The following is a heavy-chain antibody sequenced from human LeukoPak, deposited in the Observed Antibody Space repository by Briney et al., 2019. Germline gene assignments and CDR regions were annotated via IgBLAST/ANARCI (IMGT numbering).Heavy chain of an antibody. CDR2: IYPGDSRI. CDR1: GYSFTSYW. D-gene: IGHD6-13*01. J-gene: IGHJ5*02. Sequence: GESLKISCQGFGYSFTSYWIGWVRQMPGKAMEWMGVIYPGDSRIRYSPSFQGQVTISVDKSISTAYLQWVSLRASDSAMYYCACRDLTSTWSFPWGQGTLVTVSS. CDR3: ACRDLTSTWSFP. V-gene: IGHV5-51*01.